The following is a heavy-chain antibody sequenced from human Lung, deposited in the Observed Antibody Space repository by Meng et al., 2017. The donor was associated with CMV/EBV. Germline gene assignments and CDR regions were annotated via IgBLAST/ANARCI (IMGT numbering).Heavy chain of an antibody. J-gene: IGHJ4*02. V-gene: IGHV4-39*01. CDR3: ARQGTAAAVTRSRTFDY. CDR1: RGSISSDVHY. CDR2: IFHSGSA. D-gene: IGHD6-13*01. Sequence: SETLSLXCTVSRGSISSDVHYWGWIRQPPGKGLEWIGNIFHSGSAYYNPSLKSRVSISVDTSKNQFSLKLSSVTAADTAMYYCARQGTAAAVTRSRTFDYWGQGTLVTVSS.